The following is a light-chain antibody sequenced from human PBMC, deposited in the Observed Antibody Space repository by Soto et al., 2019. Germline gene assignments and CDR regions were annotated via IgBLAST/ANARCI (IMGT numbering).Light chain of an antibody. J-gene: IGKJ5*01. V-gene: IGKV3-15*01. CDR2: GAS. CDR1: QSVRSN. Sequence: EIVMTQSPATLSVSPGERATVSCRASQSVRSNLACYHQTPGQAPRPLIYGASTRATGIPARFRGSGSGTEFTLTISSLQSEDFAVYYCQQYHHWPPITFGQGTRLEIK. CDR3: QQYHHWPPIT.